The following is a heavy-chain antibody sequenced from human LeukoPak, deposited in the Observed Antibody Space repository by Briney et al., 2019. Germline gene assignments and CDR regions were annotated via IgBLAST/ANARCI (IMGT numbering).Heavy chain of an antibody. V-gene: IGHV4-59*12. D-gene: IGHD6-19*01. Sequence: SETLSLTCTVSGGSISSYYWSWIRQPPGKGLEWIGYIYYSGSTYYNPSLKSRVTISVDTSKNQFSLKLGSVTAADTAVYYCARDLAGTSDYWGQGTLVTVSS. J-gene: IGHJ4*02. CDR2: IYYSGST. CDR1: GGSISSYY. CDR3: ARDLAGTSDY.